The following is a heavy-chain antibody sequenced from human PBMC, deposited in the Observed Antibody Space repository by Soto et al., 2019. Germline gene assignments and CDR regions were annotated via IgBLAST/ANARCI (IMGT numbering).Heavy chain of an antibody. Sequence: GGSLRLSCAASGFTFSSYAMSWVRQAPGKGLEWVSAISGSGGSTYYADSVKGRFTISRDNSKNTLYLQMNSLRAEDTAVYYSAKDLRGSVVSGGMDVWGQGTTVTVSS. J-gene: IGHJ6*02. CDR3: AKDLRGSVVSGGMDV. D-gene: IGHD1-26*01. CDR1: GFTFSSYA. CDR2: ISGSGGST. V-gene: IGHV3-23*01.